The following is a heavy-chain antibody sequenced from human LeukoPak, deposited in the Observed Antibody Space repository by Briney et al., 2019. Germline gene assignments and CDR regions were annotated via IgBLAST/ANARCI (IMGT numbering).Heavy chain of an antibody. D-gene: IGHD6-19*01. CDR1: GGSITSYF. CDR2: IYTSGST. CDR3: ARETETVAGRGLDY. J-gene: IGHJ4*02. V-gene: IGHV4-4*07. Sequence: SETLSLTCTVSGGSITSYFWTWIRQPAGKGLEWIGRIYTSGSTNYTPSLRSRVTMSVDTSKNQVSLNLSAVTAADTAVYYCARETETVAGRGLDYWGQGTLVTVSP.